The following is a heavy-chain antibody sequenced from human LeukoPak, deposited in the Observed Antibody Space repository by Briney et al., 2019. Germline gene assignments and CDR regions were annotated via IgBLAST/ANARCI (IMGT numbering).Heavy chain of an antibody. CDR1: GFTFSSYA. CDR3: AKEPGAGYSSSWYELGY. V-gene: IGHV3-23*01. D-gene: IGHD6-13*01. CDR2: ISGSGGST. J-gene: IGHJ4*02. Sequence: GGSLRLSCAASGFTFSSYAMSWVRQAPGKGLEWVSAISGSGGSTYYADSVKGRFTISRDNSKNTLYLQMNSLRAEDTAVYYCAKEPGAGYSSSWYELGYWGQGTLVTVSS.